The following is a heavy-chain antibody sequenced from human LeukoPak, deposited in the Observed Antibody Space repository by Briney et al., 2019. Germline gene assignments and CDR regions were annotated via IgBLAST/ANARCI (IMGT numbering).Heavy chain of an antibody. CDR1: GGSISSYY. D-gene: IGHD4-17*01. Sequence: SETVSLTCTVSGGSISSYYWSWTRQPPGKGLESIGYIYYSNTNYNPSLEGRVTISVDTSKNQFSLKLSSVTAADTAVYYCARLKYGDYGLYYFDYWGQGTLVTVSS. CDR2: IYYSNT. V-gene: IGHV4-59*08. CDR3: ARLKYGDYGLYYFDY. J-gene: IGHJ4*02.